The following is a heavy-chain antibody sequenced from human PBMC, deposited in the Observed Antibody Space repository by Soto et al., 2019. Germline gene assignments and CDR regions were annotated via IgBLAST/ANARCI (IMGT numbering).Heavy chain of an antibody. D-gene: IGHD3-3*01. CDR2: IYYSGST. CDR1: GGSISSGGYY. Sequence: PSETLSLTCTVSGGSISSGGYYWSWIRQHPGKGLEWIGYIYYSGSTYYNPSLKSRVTISVDTSKNQFSLKLSSVTAADTAVYYCARYTIFGVVPGPYYFDYWGQGTLVTVSS. J-gene: IGHJ4*02. V-gene: IGHV4-31*03. CDR3: ARYTIFGVVPGPYYFDY.